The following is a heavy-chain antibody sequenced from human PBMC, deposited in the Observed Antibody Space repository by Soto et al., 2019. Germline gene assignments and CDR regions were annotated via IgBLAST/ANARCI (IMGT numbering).Heavy chain of an antibody. CDR3: AFTHLI. V-gene: IGHV3-23*01. Sequence: EVQLLDSGGGLVQPGGSLRLSCAASGFTFANYAMSWVRQAPGKGLEWVSSINGGGGNTYYADSVKGRFSISRDNSKNTLYLQMNSLRAEDTAVYYCAFTHLIWGQGTMVTVSS. J-gene: IGHJ3*02. CDR1: GFTFANYA. CDR2: INGGGGNT.